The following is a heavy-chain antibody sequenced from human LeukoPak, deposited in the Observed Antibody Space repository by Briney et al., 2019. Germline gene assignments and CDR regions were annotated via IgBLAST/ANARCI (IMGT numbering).Heavy chain of an antibody. CDR1: GFTSHDYA. CDR3: AKAVYSPYIDY. V-gene: IGHV3-9*02. D-gene: IGHD2-8*01. CDR2: ISWNSGTI. J-gene: IGHJ4*02. Sequence: GRSLRLSCAASGFTSHDYAMHWVRQAPGKGLEWVSGISWNSGTIDYADSVKGRFTISRDNAKNSLYLQMNSLRAEDTAFYYCAKAVYSPYIDYWGQGTLVTVSS.